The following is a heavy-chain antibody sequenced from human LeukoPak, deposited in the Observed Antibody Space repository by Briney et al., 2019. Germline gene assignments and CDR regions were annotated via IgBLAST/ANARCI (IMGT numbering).Heavy chain of an antibody. CDR2: INPSGGST. CDR3: ARVRDYDSSGYYYDAFDI. V-gene: IGHV1-46*01. CDR1: GYTFTSYY. J-gene: IGHJ3*02. D-gene: IGHD3-22*01. Sequence: ASVKVSCKASGYTFTSYYMHWVRQAPGQGLEWMGIINPSGGSTNYAQKFQGRVTITADESTSTAYMELSSLRSEDTAVYYCARVRDYDSSGYYYDAFDIWGQGTMVTVSS.